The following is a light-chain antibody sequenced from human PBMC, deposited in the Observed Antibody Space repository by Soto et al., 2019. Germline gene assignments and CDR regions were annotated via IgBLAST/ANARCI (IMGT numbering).Light chain of an antibody. J-gene: IGKJ5*01. V-gene: IGKV3D-15*01. CDR3: QQYDTSPIT. Sequence: EIVMTQSPATLSVSPGERATLSCRASQSVSSRLAWYQQKPGQAPRLLISGASTGATGIPARFSGSGSGTEFTLTISSLQPEDFAVYYCQQYDTSPITFGQGTRLEI. CDR1: QSVSSR. CDR2: GAS.